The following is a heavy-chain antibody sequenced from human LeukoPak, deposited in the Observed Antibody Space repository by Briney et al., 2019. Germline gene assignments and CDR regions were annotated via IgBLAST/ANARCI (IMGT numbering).Heavy chain of an antibody. V-gene: IGHV3-23*01. CDR3: AGGHNSAWFPSDY. D-gene: IGHD6-19*01. J-gene: IGHJ4*02. CDR1: GFTFSTYA. CDR2: ISVSGVDT. Sequence: GGSLRLSCAASGFTFSTYAMTWVRQAPGKGLEWVSSISVSGVDTYYADSVKGRFTISRDNSKNTLYLQMNNLRAEDTAVYYCAGGHNSAWFPSDYWGQGTLVTVSS.